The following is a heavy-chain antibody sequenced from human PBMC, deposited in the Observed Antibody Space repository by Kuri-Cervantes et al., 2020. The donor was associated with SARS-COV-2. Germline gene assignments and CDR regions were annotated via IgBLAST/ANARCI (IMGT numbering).Heavy chain of an antibody. V-gene: IGHV1-8*02. CDR3: ARGGYYDSSGKHDY. CDR1: GYTFTSYD. CDR2: MNPNSGNT. J-gene: IGHJ4*02. Sequence: ASVKVSCKASGYTFTSYDINWVRQATGQGLEWTGWMNPNSGNTGYAQKFQGRVTMTRNTSVSTAYMELSSLRSEDTAVYYCARGGYYDSSGKHDYWGQGTLVTVSS. D-gene: IGHD3-22*01.